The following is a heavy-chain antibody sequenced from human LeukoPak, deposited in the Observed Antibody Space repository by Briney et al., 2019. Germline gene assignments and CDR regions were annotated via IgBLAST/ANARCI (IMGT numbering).Heavy chain of an antibody. J-gene: IGHJ4*02. CDR2: ISSSSSYI. CDR3: AKDQPYSGSLPRG. CDR1: GFTFSSYS. Sequence: GGSLRLSRAASGFTFSSYSMNWVRQAPGKGLEWVSSISSSSSYIYYADSVKGRFTISRDNAKNSLYLQMNSLRAEDTAVYYCAKDQPYSGSLPRGWGQGTLVTVSS. D-gene: IGHD1-26*01. V-gene: IGHV3-21*04.